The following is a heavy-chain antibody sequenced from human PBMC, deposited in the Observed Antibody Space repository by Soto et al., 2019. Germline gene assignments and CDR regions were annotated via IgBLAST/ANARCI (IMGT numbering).Heavy chain of an antibody. CDR1: GGSFSTYG. J-gene: IGHJ6*02. Sequence: VASVKVSCKASGGSFSTYGFSWVRQAPGQGLEWMGGIIPKSGKPNYAQKFQGRVTITADKSTGTVYMELSSLRSEDAANYYCASGPSTIFGAWNFYALDVWGQGTTVTVSS. D-gene: IGHD3-3*01. V-gene: IGHV1-69*06. CDR2: IIPKSGKP. CDR3: ASGPSTIFGAWNFYALDV.